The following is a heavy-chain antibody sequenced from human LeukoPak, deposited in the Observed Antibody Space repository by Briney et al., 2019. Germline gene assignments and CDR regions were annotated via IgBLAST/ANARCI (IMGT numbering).Heavy chain of an antibody. J-gene: IGHJ3*02. CDR3: TTEYGVAFDI. Sequence: GGSLRLSCAASGFTFSNAWMSWVRQAPGKGLEWVGRIKSKTDCGTIDYAAPVKGRFTISRDDSKNTLHLQMNSLKTEDTAVYYCTTEYGVAFDIWGRGTMVTVSS. CDR2: IKSKTDCGTI. CDR1: GFTFSNAW. V-gene: IGHV3-15*01. D-gene: IGHD4-17*01.